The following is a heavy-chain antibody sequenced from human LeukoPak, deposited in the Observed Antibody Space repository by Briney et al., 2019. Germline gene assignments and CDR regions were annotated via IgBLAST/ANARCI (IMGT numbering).Heavy chain of an antibody. J-gene: IGHJ4*02. Sequence: ASVKVSCKASGYSFTSYGISWVRQAPGQGLEWMGWISAYNGNTNYAQKLQGRVTMTTDTSTSTAYMELRSLRSDDTAVYYCAIVAWFGELLGYWGQGTLVTVSS. V-gene: IGHV1-18*04. CDR3: AIVAWFGELLGY. CDR1: GYSFTSYG. CDR2: ISAYNGNT. D-gene: IGHD3-10*01.